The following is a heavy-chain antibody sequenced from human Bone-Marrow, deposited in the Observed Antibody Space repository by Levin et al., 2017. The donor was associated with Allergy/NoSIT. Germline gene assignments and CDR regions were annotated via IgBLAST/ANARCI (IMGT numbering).Heavy chain of an antibody. D-gene: IGHD6-6*01. V-gene: IGHV3-23*01. CDR1: GFTFSNDA. CDR3: AKDKYSSSSGVIDY. CDR2: VSAGGGSI. Sequence: GGSLRLSCAASGFTFSNDAMHWVRQAPGKGLEWVSGVSAGGGSIYLADSVEGRFAISRDNSKNTVFLQMHNLRVEDTAIYYCAKDKYSSSSGVIDYWGQGTLVTVSP. J-gene: IGHJ4*02.